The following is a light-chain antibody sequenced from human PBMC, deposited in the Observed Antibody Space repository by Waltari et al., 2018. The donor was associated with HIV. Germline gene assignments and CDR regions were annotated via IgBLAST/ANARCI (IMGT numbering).Light chain of an antibody. CDR1: TSDIGTYAY. Sequence: QSALTQPPSASGSPGQSVPLSCTGTTSDIGTYAYFSWHQQHPGTAPKLVISEVTKRPSGVSDRFSGSKSGNTAFLTVSGLQAEDEADYYCSSFANRDGFYVLFGGGTRLTVL. CDR2: EVT. J-gene: IGLJ2*01. V-gene: IGLV2-8*01. CDR3: SSFANRDGFYVL.